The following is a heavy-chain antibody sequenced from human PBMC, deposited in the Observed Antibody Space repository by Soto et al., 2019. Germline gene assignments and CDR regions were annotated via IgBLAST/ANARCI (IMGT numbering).Heavy chain of an antibody. Sequence: VGSLRLSCAASGFTFSTYAMSWVRQAPGKGLEWVSTISSSGGNTYYTDSVKGRFTISRDNSKNTLYLQMNSLRAEDTAIYYCAKRPTSTGFGDPFDIWGQGTMVTVSS. CDR3: AKRPTSTGFGDPFDI. J-gene: IGHJ3*02. CDR2: ISSSGGNT. CDR1: GFTFSTYA. D-gene: IGHD3-10*01. V-gene: IGHV3-23*01.